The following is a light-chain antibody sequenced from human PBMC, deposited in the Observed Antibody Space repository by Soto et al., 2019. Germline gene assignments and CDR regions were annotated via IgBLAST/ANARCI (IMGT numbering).Light chain of an antibody. J-gene: IGKJ2*01. CDR3: QQYNNWPPKYT. CDR1: QSVSSN. Sequence: EIVMTQSPATLSASPGERATLYCRASQSVSSNLAWYQQKPGQSARLLIYGASTRATGIPARFSGSGSGTEFTLTISSLQSEDFAVYYCQQYNNWPPKYTFGQGTKLEIK. V-gene: IGKV3-15*01. CDR2: GAS.